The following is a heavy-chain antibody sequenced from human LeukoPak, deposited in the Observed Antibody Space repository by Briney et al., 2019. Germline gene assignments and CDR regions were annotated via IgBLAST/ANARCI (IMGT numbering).Heavy chain of an antibody. V-gene: IGHV3-48*01. D-gene: IGHD4-11*01. CDR1: GFTLSYYI. CDR2: FSGSGFTI. CDR3: ARGVPKTSYYYYYMDV. Sequence: PGGPLIFSWAASGFTLSYYIMNWVRMAPEKGVEWIFYFSGSGFTIHYADSEKGRFTISRDNAKNSLYLQMNSLRGEDTAVYYCARGVPKTSYYYYYMDVWGKGTTVTVSS. J-gene: IGHJ6*03.